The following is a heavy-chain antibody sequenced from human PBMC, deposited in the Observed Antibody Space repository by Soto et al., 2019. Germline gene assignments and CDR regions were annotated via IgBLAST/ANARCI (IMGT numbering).Heavy chain of an antibody. CDR3: ARGGYIAAAGTTKSDFDY. CDR2: INHSGST. Sequence: SETLSLTCAVYGGSFSGYYWSWIRQPPGKGLEWIGEINHSGSTNYNPSLKSRVTISVDTSKNQFSLKLSSVTAADTAVYYCARGGYIAAAGTTKSDFDYWGQGTLVTVSS. V-gene: IGHV4-34*01. CDR1: GGSFSGYY. D-gene: IGHD6-13*01. J-gene: IGHJ4*02.